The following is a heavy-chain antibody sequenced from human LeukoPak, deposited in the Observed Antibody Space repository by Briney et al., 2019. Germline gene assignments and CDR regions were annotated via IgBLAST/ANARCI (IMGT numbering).Heavy chain of an antibody. D-gene: IGHD3-22*01. Sequence: SETLSLTCTVSGGSISSYYWSWIRQPPGKGLEWIGYIYYSGSTNYNPSLKSRVTISVDTSKNQFSLKLSSVTAADTAVYYCARDQDYDSSGYYAPFDYWGQGTLVTVS. J-gene: IGHJ4*02. CDR3: ARDQDYDSSGYYAPFDY. V-gene: IGHV4-59*01. CDR2: IYYSGST. CDR1: GGSISSYY.